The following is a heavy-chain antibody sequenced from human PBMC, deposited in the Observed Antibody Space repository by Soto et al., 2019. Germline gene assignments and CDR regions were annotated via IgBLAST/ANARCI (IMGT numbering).Heavy chain of an antibody. CDR3: ARHLIVTGERVAGEKAFDI. J-gene: IGHJ3*02. V-gene: IGHV5-51*01. D-gene: IGHD7-27*01. CDR2: IYPGDSDT. Sequence: GESLKISCKGSGYSFTSYWIGWVRQMPGKGLEWMGIIYPGDSDTRYSPSFQGQVTISADKSISTAYLQWSSLKASDTAMYYCARHLIVTGERVAGEKAFDIWGQGTMVTVSS. CDR1: GYSFTSYW.